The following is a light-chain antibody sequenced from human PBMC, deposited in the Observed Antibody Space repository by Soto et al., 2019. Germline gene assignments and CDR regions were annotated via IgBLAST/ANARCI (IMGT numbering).Light chain of an antibody. V-gene: IGLV3-21*04. CDR1: NIGNKR. J-gene: IGLJ1*01. Sequence: SYELTQPPSVSVAPEKTATITCGGNNIGNKRVHWYRQKPGQAPVLLISYDSDRPSGIPELFSGSNSENTATLTISRVEAGDEAYYYCKVWDIMNDNDVFGSGNKLPVL. CDR2: YDS. CDR3: KVWDIMNDNDV.